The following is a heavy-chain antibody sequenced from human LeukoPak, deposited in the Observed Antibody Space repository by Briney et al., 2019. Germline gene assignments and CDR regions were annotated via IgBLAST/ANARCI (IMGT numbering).Heavy chain of an antibody. CDR1: GYTFTSYD. J-gene: IGHJ4*02. CDR2: MNPNSGST. D-gene: IGHD1-26*01. V-gene: IGHV1-8*01. CDR3: ARGRSGRYYDFDY. Sequence: ASVKVSCKASGYTFTSYDISWVRQATGQGLEWMGWMNPNSGSTGYAQKFQGRVNMTRNNSISTAYMELNSLRSEDTAVYYCARGRSGRYYDFDYWGQGTLVTVSS.